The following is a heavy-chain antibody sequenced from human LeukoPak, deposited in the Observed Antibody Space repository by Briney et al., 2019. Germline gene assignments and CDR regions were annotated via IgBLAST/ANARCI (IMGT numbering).Heavy chain of an antibody. J-gene: IGHJ4*02. V-gene: IGHV3-7*01. D-gene: IGHD6-19*01. CDR1: GCTFSNYW. Sequence: GGSLRLSCAASGCTFSNYWMKWVRQAPGNALEWVASIQRDGSEKYYVESVKGRFTISRDNAKNSLYLQMNSLRAEDTAVYYCARQGYSSGKWGQGTLVTVS. CDR2: IQRDGSEK. CDR3: ARQGYSSGK.